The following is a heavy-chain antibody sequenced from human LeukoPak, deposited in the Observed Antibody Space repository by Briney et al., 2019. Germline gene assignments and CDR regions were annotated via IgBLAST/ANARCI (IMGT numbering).Heavy chain of an antibody. V-gene: IGHV4-31*03. CDR1: GGSITSGDSF. Sequence: SETLSLTCTISGGSITSGDSFWTWIRHHPEKGLEWIGYISYSGSPYYNPSLQTRVTISSDMSKNQFSLNLASVTAADTAVYYYATDHLAVAGYNWFDPWGQGILVTVSS. D-gene: IGHD6-13*01. CDR3: ATDHLAVAGYNWFDP. CDR2: ISYSGSP. J-gene: IGHJ5*02.